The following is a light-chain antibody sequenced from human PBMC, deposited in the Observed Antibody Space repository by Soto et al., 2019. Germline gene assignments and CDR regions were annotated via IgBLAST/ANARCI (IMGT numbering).Light chain of an antibody. CDR1: SSDVGGYNY. Sequence: QSALTQPPSASGSPGQSVTISCTGTSSDVGGYNYVSWYQQHPGKAPKLMIYEVSKRPSGVPDRFSGSKSGNTASLTFSGLQAEDEADYYCSSYVGTNSYVFGTGTKVTVL. J-gene: IGLJ1*01. CDR2: EVS. CDR3: SSYVGTNSYV. V-gene: IGLV2-8*01.